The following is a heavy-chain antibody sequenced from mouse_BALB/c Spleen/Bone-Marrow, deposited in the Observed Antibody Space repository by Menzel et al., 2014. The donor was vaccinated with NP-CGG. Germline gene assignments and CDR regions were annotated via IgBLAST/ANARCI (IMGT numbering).Heavy chain of an antibody. CDR3: ARVWDYWYFDV. Sequence: DVKLVESGGGLAQPGGSRKLSCAASGFTFSDYAMAWVRQAPGKGPEWVAFISNLAFSIYYADTVTGRFTISRENAKNTLYLEMTSLRSEDTAMYYCARVWDYWYFDVWGAGTTVTVSS. D-gene: IGHD4-1*01. V-gene: IGHV5-15*02. CDR2: ISNLAFSI. J-gene: IGHJ1*01. CDR1: GFTFSDYA.